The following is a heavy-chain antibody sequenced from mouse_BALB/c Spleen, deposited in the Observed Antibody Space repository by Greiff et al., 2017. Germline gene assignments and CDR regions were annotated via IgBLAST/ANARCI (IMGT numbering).Heavy chain of an antibody. V-gene: IGHV1-54*01. CDR2: INPGSGGT. CDR3: ARGYYYGHVRAMDY. J-gene: IGHJ4*01. Sequence: QVQLKESGAELVRPGTSVKVSCKASGYAFTNYLIEWVKQRPGQGLEWIGVINPGSGGTNYNEKFKGKATLTADKSSSTAYMQLSSLTSDDSAVYFCARGYYYGHVRAMDYWGQGTSVTVSS. CDR1: GYAFTNYL. D-gene: IGHD1-1*01.